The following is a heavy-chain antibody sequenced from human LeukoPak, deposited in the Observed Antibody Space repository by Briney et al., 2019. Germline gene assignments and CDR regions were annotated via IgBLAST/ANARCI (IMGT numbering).Heavy chain of an antibody. CDR1: GFTFSSYS. Sequence: PGGSLRLSCAASGFTFSSYSMKWVRQAPGKGLEWVSSISSSSYNIYYADSVKGRFTISRDNAKNSLYLQMDSLRAEDTAVYYCARGGRYCSSNGCYGGYWGQGTLVTVSS. D-gene: IGHD2-2*01. CDR3: ARGGRYCSSNGCYGGY. CDR2: ISSSSYNI. V-gene: IGHV3-21*01. J-gene: IGHJ4*02.